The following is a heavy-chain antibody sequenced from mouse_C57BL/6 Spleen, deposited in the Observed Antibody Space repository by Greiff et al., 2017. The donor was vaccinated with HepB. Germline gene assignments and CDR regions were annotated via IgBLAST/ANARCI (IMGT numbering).Heavy chain of an antibody. CDR1: GYSFTDYN. J-gene: IGHJ3*01. V-gene: IGHV1-39*01. Sequence: VQLKQSGPELVKPGASVKISCKASGYSFTDYNMNWVKQSNGKSLEWIGVINPNYGTTSYNQKFKGKATLTVDQSSSTAYMQLNSLTSEDSAVYYGARSGYYGSSYLLAYWGQGTLVTVSA. D-gene: IGHD1-1*01. CDR3: ARSGYYGSSYLLAY. CDR2: INPNYGTT.